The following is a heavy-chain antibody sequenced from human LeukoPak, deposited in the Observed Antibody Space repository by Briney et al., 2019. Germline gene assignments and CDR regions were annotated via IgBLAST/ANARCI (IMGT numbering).Heavy chain of an antibody. Sequence: SETLSLICAVSGGTISSYYWNWIRQPPGKGLEWIGYIHDSGSTKYNPSLKSRVAIPVDTSKSQFSLKLSSVTAADTAVYYCARWYYSGWAFDYWGQGTLVTVSS. V-gene: IGHV4-59*08. J-gene: IGHJ4*02. CDR1: GGTISSYY. CDR3: ARWYYSGWAFDY. CDR2: IHDSGST. D-gene: IGHD6-19*01.